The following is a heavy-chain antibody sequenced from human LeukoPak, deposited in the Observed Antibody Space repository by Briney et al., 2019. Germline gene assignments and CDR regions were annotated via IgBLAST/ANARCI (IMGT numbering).Heavy chain of an antibody. J-gene: IGHJ1*01. Sequence: GGSLRLSCAASGFTFSSYSMNWVRQAPGKGLEWVSSISSSSSYIYYADSVKGRFTISRDNAKNSLYLQMNSLRAEDTAVYYCARGRDIAAGPRDGLDFQHWGQGTLVTVSS. CDR3: ARGRDIAAGPRDGLDFQH. D-gene: IGHD6-13*01. CDR1: GFTFSSYS. CDR2: ISSSSSYI. V-gene: IGHV3-21*01.